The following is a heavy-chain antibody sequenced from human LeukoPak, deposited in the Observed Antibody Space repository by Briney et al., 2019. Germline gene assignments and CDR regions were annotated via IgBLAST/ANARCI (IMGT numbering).Heavy chain of an antibody. Sequence: PSETLSLTCTVSGYSISSGYYWSWIRQPPGKGLEWIGYIYYSGSTNYNPSLKSRVTISVDTSKNQFSLKLSSVTAADTAVYYCARATKEYSGYDRERHYYYYYYMDVWGKGTTVTISS. D-gene: IGHD5-12*01. CDR3: ARATKEYSGYDRERHYYYYYYMDV. V-gene: IGHV4-61*01. J-gene: IGHJ6*03. CDR1: GYSISSGYY. CDR2: IYYSGST.